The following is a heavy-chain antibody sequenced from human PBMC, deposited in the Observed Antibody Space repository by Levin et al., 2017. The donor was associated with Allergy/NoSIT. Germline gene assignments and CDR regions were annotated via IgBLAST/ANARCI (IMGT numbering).Heavy chain of an antibody. CDR2: ISSSGSTI. J-gene: IGHJ5*02. CDR3: ARGSHYYDSSGNWFDP. Sequence: GGSLRLSCAASGFTFSDYYMSWIRQAPGKGLEWVSYISSSGSTIYYADSVKGRFTISRDNAKNSLYLQMNSLRAEDTAVYYCARGSHYYDSSGNWFDPWGQGTLVTVSS. CDR1: GFTFSDYY. D-gene: IGHD3-22*01. V-gene: IGHV3-11*01.